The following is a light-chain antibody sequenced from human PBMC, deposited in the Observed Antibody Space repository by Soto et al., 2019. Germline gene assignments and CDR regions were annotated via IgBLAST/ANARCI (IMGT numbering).Light chain of an antibody. CDR3: SSYTSASTLLYL. V-gene: IGLV2-14*01. J-gene: IGLJ1*01. CDR1: SSDVGGYNY. Sequence: QSALTQPASVSGSPGQSITISCTGTSSDVGGYNYFSWHQQHPGIAPKLLIYGVTNRPSGVSTRFSGSKSGNTASLTISGLQAEDEADYHCSSYTSASTLLYLFGTGTKLTVL. CDR2: GVT.